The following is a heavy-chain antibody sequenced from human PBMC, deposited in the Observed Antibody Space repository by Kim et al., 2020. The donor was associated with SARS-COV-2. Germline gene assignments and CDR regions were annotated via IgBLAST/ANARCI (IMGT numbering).Heavy chain of an antibody. V-gene: IGHV1-69*13. D-gene: IGHD5-18*01. J-gene: IGHJ4*02. CDR1: GATFSTYS. Sequence: SVKVSCKTSGATFSTYSYGISWVRQAPGDGLEWVGGIVPMFGPAKYAQKFQGRVTITADESTSTAYMELTSLTAEDTAIYYCARDRVRGFSAFDHWGQGTLVIVSS. CDR2: IVPMFGPA. CDR3: ARDRVRGFSAFDH.